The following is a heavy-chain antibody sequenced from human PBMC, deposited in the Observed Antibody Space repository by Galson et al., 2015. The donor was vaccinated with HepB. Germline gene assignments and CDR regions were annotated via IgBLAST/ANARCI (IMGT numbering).Heavy chain of an antibody. CDR3: ARDWDTMIPMVAFEI. J-gene: IGHJ3*02. Sequence: SVKVSCKASGGTFSSYAISWVRQAPGQGLEWMGWIIPIFGTANYAQKFQGRVMFTADESTSTAYMELSSLRSEDTDVYYCARDWDTMIPMVAFEIWVQETMVTVSS. D-gene: IGHD3-22*01. V-gene: IGHV1-69*13. CDR2: IIPIFGTA. CDR1: GGTFSSYA.